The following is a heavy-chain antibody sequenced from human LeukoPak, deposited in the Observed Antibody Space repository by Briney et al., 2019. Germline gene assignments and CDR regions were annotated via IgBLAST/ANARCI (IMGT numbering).Heavy chain of an antibody. CDR1: GFTFSSYA. D-gene: IGHD3-22*01. V-gene: IGHV3-23*01. CDR2: ISGSGGNT. J-gene: IGHJ4*02. Sequence: QPGGSLRLSCAASGFTFSSYAMNWVRQAPGKGLEWVSGISGSGGNTYYADSVKGQFTISRDNSKSTLYLQMNSLRAEDTAVYYCTKINAYHYDSSGYYFDYWGQGTLVTVSS. CDR3: TKINAYHYDSSGYYFDY.